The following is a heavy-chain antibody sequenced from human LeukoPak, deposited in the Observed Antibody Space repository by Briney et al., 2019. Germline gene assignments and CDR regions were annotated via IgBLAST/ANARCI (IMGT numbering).Heavy chain of an antibody. J-gene: IGHJ4*02. CDR1: GFTFGSYW. CDR2: IKHDGTEA. CDR3: TRSLDY. V-gene: IGHV3-7*01. Sequence: GGSLRLSCAASGFTFGSYWMDWVRQSSDQGLECVANIKHDGTEAYYLDSVKGRFTISRDNAKNALFLQMNSLRAEDTAVYYCTRSLDYWGQGTLVTVSS.